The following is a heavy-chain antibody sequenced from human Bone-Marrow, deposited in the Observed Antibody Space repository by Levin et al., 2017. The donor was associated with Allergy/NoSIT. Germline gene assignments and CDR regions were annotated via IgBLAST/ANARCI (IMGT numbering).Heavy chain of an antibody. Sequence: PGGSLRLSCAASGFTFSSYTMNWVRQAPGKGLEWVSSISGSSSYITFSDSVKGRLTISRDNAKNSLFLQMNNLRAEDTAVYYCARRNDCWSRTHGGYYFFMGVWGTGTTVTVSS. CDR1: GFTFSSYT. CDR2: ISGSSSYI. D-gene: IGHD3-3*01. CDR3: ARRNDCWSRTHGGYYFFMGV. V-gene: IGHV3-21*01. J-gene: IGHJ6*03.